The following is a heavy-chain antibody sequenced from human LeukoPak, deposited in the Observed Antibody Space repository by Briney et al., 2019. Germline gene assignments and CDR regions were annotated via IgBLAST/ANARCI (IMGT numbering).Heavy chain of an antibody. CDR3: ALLAVAGTRGGYYYYGMDV. V-gene: IGHV4-59*01. CDR1: GGSISSYY. CDR2: IYYSGST. Sequence: SETLSLTCTVSGGSISSYYWSWIRQPPGKGLEWIGYIYYSGSTNYNPSLKGRVTISVDTSKNQFSLKLSSVTAADTAVYYCALLAVAGTRGGYYYYGMDVWGKGTTVTVSS. J-gene: IGHJ6*04. D-gene: IGHD6-19*01.